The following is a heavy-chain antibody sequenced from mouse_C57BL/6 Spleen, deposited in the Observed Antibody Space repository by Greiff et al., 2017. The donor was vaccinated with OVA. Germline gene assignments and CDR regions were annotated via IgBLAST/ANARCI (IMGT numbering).Heavy chain of an antibody. V-gene: IGHV1-26*01. Sequence: EVQLQQSGPELVKPGASVKISCKASGYTFTDYYMNWVKQSHGKSLEWIGDINPNNGGTSYNQKFKGKATLTVDKSSSTAYMELRSLTSEDSAVYYCARERGGFYYGSSSFDYWGQGTTLTVSS. CDR3: ARERGGFYYGSSSFDY. J-gene: IGHJ2*01. CDR2: INPNNGGT. CDR1: GYTFTDYY. D-gene: IGHD1-1*01.